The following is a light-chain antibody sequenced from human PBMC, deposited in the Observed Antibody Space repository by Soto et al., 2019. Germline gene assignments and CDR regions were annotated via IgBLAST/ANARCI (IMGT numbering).Light chain of an antibody. CDR1: SSNIGKNY. Sequence: QSVLTQPTSVSAAPGQKVTISCSGSSSNIGKNYVSWYQQFPGRAPKLLIYDNDQRPSGIPDRFSGSKSGTSATLGITGLQTGDEADYYCGTWDTSRSGDVIFGGGTKLTVL. V-gene: IGLV1-51*01. CDR3: GTWDTSRSGDVI. J-gene: IGLJ2*01. CDR2: DND.